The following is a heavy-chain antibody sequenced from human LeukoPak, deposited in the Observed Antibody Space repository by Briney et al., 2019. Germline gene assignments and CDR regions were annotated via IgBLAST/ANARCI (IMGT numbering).Heavy chain of an antibody. D-gene: IGHD3-10*01. J-gene: IGHJ4*02. CDR1: GYTFTSYC. CDR2: ISAYNGNT. CDR3: ARDLGEGLLWFGELPADY. Sequence: ASVKVSCKASGYTFTSYCISWVRQAPGQGLEWMGWISAYNGNTNYAQKLQGRVTMTTDTSTSTAYMELRSLRSDDTAVYYCARDLGEGLLWFGELPADYWGQGTLVTVSS. V-gene: IGHV1-18*04.